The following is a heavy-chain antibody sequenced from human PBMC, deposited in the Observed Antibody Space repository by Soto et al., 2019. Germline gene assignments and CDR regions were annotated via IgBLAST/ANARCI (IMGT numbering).Heavy chain of an antibody. CDR1: RYTFISYD. J-gene: IGHJ4*02. CDR3: ARXPSXXXXXXXYYFDY. Sequence: QVQLVQSGAEVKKPGASVKVSCKASRYTFISYDINWVRQATGQGLEWMGWMNPKSANTGYAQNCQGRVTMTRNTSISTAYMELSSLRSEDTAVYYCARXPSXXXXXXXYYFDYWGQGTLVTVSS. CDR2: MNPKSANT. V-gene: IGHV1-8*01.